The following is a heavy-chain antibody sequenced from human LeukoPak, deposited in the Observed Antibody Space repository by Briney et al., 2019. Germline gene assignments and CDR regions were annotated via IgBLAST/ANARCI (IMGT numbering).Heavy chain of an antibody. CDR2: INHSGST. CDR3: ARTRGSWYVRNWFDP. CDR1: GGSISSYY. V-gene: IGHV4-34*01. J-gene: IGHJ5*02. Sequence: SETLSLTCTVSGGSISSYYWSWIRQPPGKGLEWIGEINHSGSTNYNPSLKSRVTISVDTSKNQFSLKLSSVTAADTAVYYCARTRGSWYVRNWFDPWGQGTRVTVSS. D-gene: IGHD6-13*01.